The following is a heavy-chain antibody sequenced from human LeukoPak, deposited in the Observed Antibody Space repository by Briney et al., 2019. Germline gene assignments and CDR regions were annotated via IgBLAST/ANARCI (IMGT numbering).Heavy chain of an antibody. CDR1: GYSFTGYY. D-gene: IGHD6-13*01. J-gene: IGHJ4*02. Sequence: ASVKVSCKASGYSFTGYYMHWVRQAPGQGLEWMGWINPQSGDTGYAQKFQGRVTMTRDMSITTTYMELTRLRSDDTAFYYCARWDGYSSSPDYWGQGSLVTVSS. CDR3: ARWDGYSSSPDY. V-gene: IGHV1-2*02. CDR2: INPQSGDT.